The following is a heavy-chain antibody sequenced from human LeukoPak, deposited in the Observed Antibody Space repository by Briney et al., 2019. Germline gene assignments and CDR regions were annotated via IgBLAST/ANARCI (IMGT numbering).Heavy chain of an antibody. D-gene: IGHD1-26*01. CDR1: GFTFSSYA. CDR2: ISYDGSNK. Sequence: GGSLRLSCAASGFTFSSYAMHWVRQAPGKGLEWVAVISYDGSNKYYADSVKGRFTISRDNSKNTLYLQMNSLRAEDTAVYYCARDKRIVGAKIRGGAFDYWGQGTLVTVSS. CDR3: ARDKRIVGAKIRGGAFDY. J-gene: IGHJ4*02. V-gene: IGHV3-30-3*01.